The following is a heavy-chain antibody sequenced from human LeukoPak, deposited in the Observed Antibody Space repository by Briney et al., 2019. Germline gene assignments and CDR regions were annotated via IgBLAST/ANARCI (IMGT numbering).Heavy chain of an antibody. CDR2: ISYDGSNK. CDR3: AREYSSSWSRYYYYYMDV. CDR1: GFTFSSYG. J-gene: IGHJ6*03. V-gene: IGHV3-30*03. Sequence: GGSLRLSCAASGFTFSSYGMHWVRQAPGKGLEWVAVISYDGSNKYYADSVKGRFTTSRDNSKNTLYLQMNSLRAEDTAVYYCAREYSSSWSRYYYYYMDVWGKGTTVTVSS. D-gene: IGHD6-13*01.